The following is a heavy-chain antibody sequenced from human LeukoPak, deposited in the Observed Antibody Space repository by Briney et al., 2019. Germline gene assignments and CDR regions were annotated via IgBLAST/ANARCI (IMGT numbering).Heavy chain of an antibody. CDR1: GFTFVDYA. CDR3: AKVRPTRFVESSGWLELGY. D-gene: IGHD6-19*01. V-gene: IGHV3-43*02. J-gene: IGHJ4*02. Sequence: GGSLRLSCAASGFTFVDYAMHWVRQAPGKGLEWVSLISGDGSRTYHADSVKGRFTISRDNSKNSLYLQMNSLRTEDTAFYYCAKVRPTRFVESSGWLELGYWGQGTLVTVSS. CDR2: ISGDGSRT.